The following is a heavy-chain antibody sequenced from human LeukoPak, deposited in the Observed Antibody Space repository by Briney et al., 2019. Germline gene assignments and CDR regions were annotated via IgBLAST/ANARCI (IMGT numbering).Heavy chain of an antibody. D-gene: IGHD2-15*01. CDR3: ARLGAATRRFDY. Sequence: GASVKVSCKASGYTFTSYAMHWVRQAPGQRLEWMGWINAGNGNTKYLQKFQGRVTITRDTSASTAYMELSSLRSEDTAVYYCARLGAATRRFDYWGQGTLVTVSS. CDR2: INAGNGNT. V-gene: IGHV1-3*01. CDR1: GYTFTSYA. J-gene: IGHJ4*02.